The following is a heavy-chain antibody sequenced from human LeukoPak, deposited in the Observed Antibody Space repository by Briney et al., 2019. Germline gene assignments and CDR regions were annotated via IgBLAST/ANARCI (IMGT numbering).Heavy chain of an antibody. J-gene: IGHJ4*02. CDR2: IRSKAYAGTT. CDR1: GFTFGDYA. CDR3: TSNIVVVPAPDY. Sequence: GSLRLSCTASGFTFGDYAMSWFRQAPGKGLEWVGFIRSKAYAGTTEYAASVKGRFTISRDDSKSVAYLQMNSLKTEDTAVYYCTSNIVVVPAPDYWGQGTLVTVSS. D-gene: IGHD2-2*01. V-gene: IGHV3-49*03.